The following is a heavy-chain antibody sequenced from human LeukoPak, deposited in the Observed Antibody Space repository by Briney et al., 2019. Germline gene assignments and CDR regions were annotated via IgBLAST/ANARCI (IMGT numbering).Heavy chain of an antibody. Sequence: GASVKVSCKASGGTFSSYAISWVRQAPGQGLEWMGGIIPIFGTANYAQKFQGRVTMTRDTSTSTVYMELSSLRSEDTAVYYCARGRGERWLQFHFDYWGQGTLVTVSS. V-gene: IGHV1-69*05. CDR3: ARGRGERWLQFHFDY. CDR1: GGTFSSYA. J-gene: IGHJ4*02. D-gene: IGHD5-24*01. CDR2: IIPIFGTA.